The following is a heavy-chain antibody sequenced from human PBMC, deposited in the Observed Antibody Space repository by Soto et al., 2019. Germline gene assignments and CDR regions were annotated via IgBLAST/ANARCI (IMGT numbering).Heavy chain of an antibody. CDR1: GFTFSSYG. J-gene: IGHJ4*02. V-gene: IGHV3-33*01. D-gene: IGHD2-2*02. CDR3: ARPAYCSSASCYRLDY. CDR2: IWSDGSNK. Sequence: GGSLRLPCAASGFTFSSYGMNWVRQAPGKGLEWVAVIWSDGSNKDYTDSVKGRFTISRDNSKNTLYLQMNSLRAEDTAVYFCARPAYCSSASCYRLDYWGQGALVTVSS.